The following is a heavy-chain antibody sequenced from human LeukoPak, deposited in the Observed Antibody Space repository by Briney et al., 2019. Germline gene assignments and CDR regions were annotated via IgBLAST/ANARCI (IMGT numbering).Heavy chain of an antibody. CDR3: ARDRGDVVTAMIDY. D-gene: IGHD2-21*02. CDR2: ISSSSSYI. J-gene: IGHJ4*02. V-gene: IGHV3-21*01. Sequence: GGSLRLSCAASGFTFSSYTMNWVRQAPGKGLEWVSSISSSSSYIYYADSLKGRFPISRDNAKNSLYLQMNSLRAEDTAVYYCARDRGDVVTAMIDYWGQGTLVTVSS. CDR1: GFTFSSYT.